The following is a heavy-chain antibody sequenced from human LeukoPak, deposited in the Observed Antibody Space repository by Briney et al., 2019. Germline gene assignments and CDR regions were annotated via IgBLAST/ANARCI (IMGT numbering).Heavy chain of an antibody. Sequence: ASVKVSCKTSGYTFSDHYIHWVRQAPGQGFEWMGWINPDFGDTKYAQNFQGRVTMTRDIDTAYMELTGLTSDDTAMYFCARDGGNTYDLDYWGQGTLVTVSS. J-gene: IGHJ4*02. CDR2: INPDFGDT. D-gene: IGHD1/OR15-1a*01. CDR3: ARDGGNTYDLDY. CDR1: GYTFSDHY. V-gene: IGHV1-2*02.